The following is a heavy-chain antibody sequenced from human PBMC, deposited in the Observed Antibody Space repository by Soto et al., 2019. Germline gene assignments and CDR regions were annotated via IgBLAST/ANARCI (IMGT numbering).Heavy chain of an antibody. CDR1: GYTFSTYD. J-gene: IGHJ4*02. CDR2: MNPNSGNT. CDR3: ARGRSRLIDY. Sequence: QVQLVQSGAEVKKPGASVKVSCKASGYTFSTYDIKWVRQATGQGLEWIGWMNPNSGNTGYAQKFQGRVSMTRNTSITTAYMELSSLRSDDTALYYCARGRSRLIDYWGQGTLVTVSS. V-gene: IGHV1-8*01.